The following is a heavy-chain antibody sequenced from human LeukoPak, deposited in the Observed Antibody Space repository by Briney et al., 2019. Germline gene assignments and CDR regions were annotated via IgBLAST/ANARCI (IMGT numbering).Heavy chain of an antibody. V-gene: IGHV1-2*02. J-gene: IGHJ4*02. CDR1: GYTFTGYY. D-gene: IGHD4-23*01. CDR3: ARAFDYGGSPFDY. CDR2: INPDSGGT. Sequence: ASVKVSCKASGYTFTGYYMHWVRQAPGQGLEWMGWINPDSGGTNYAQKFQGRVTVTRDTSITTAYMELTRLRPDDTAMYYCARAFDYGGSPFDYWGQGTLSPSPQ.